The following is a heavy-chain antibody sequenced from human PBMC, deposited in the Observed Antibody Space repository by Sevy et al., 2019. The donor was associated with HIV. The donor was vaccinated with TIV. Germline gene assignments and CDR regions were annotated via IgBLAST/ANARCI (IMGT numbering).Heavy chain of an antibody. CDR3: ARSESEAKYCSGGSCYFNNWFDP. V-gene: IGHV4-39*01. D-gene: IGHD2-15*01. CDR2: IYYSGST. CDR1: GGSISSSSYY. J-gene: IGHJ5*02. Sequence: SETLSLTCTVSGGSISSSSYYWGWIRQPPGKGLEWIGSIYYSGSTYYNPSLKSRVTISVNTPKNQFSRKLSSVTAADTAVYYCARSESEAKYCSGGSCYFNNWFDPWGQGTLVTVSS.